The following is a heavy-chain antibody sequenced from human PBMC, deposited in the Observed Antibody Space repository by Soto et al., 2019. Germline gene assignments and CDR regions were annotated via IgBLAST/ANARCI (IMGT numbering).Heavy chain of an antibody. Sequence: ASVKVSCKASGYTFTSYGISWVRQAPGQGLEWMGWISAYNANTNYAQKLQGRVTMTTDTSTSTSYMELRSLRSDDTAVYFCARDTPPDGWDTAMAPFDYWGQGTLVTVSS. V-gene: IGHV1-18*01. J-gene: IGHJ4*02. CDR2: ISAYNANT. D-gene: IGHD5-18*01. CDR1: GYTFTSYG. CDR3: ARDTPPDGWDTAMAPFDY.